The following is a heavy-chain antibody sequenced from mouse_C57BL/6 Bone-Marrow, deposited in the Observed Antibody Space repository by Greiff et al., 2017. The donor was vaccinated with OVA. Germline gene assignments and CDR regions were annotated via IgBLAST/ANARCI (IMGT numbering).Heavy chain of an antibody. Sequence: EVMLVESGGGLVQSGRSLRLSCATSGFTFSDFYMEWVRQAPGKGLEWIAASRNKANDYTTEYSASVKGRFIVSRDTSQSILYLQMNALRAEDTAIYYCARDAEDGYPFDYWGQGTTLTVAS. J-gene: IGHJ2*01. V-gene: IGHV7-1*01. D-gene: IGHD2-3*01. CDR2: SRNKANDYTT. CDR1: GFTFSDFY. CDR3: ARDAEDGYPFDY.